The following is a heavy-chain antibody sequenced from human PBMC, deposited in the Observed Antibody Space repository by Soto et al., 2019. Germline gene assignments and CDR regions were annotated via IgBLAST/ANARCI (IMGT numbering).Heavy chain of an antibody. CDR3: ASGPVDTAMREYYGMDV. CDR2: IYSGGST. D-gene: IGHD5-18*01. CDR1: GFTVSSNY. J-gene: IGHJ6*02. V-gene: IGHV3-53*01. Sequence: EVQLVESGGGLIQPGGSLRLSCAASGFTVSSNYMSWVRQAPGKGLEWVSVIYSGGSTYYADSVKGRFTISRDNSKNTXYLQMNSLGAEDTAVYYCASGPVDTAMREYYGMDVWGQGTTVTVSS.